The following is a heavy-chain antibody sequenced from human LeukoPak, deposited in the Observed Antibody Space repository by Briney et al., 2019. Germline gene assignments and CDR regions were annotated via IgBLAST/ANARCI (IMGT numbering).Heavy chain of an antibody. CDR2: IIPIFGTA. D-gene: IGHD3-22*01. CDR3: ARVADSSGYYYYMDV. J-gene: IGHJ6*03. CDR1: GGTFSSYA. Sequence: SVKVSCKASGGTFSSYAISWVRQAPGQGLEWMGGIIPIFGTANYAQKFQGRVTITTDESTSTAYMELSSLRSEDTAAYYCARVADSSGYYYYMDVWGKGTTVTVSS. V-gene: IGHV1-69*05.